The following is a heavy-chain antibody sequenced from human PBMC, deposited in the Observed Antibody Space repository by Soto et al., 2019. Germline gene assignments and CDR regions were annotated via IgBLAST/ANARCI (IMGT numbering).Heavy chain of an antibody. CDR1: GGSFSGHY. CDR3: ARVTNWYGYFDL. CDR2: IDHSAST. J-gene: IGHJ2*01. Sequence: QVQLQQWGAGLLKPSETLSLTCTVYGGSFSGHYWTWIRQPPGRGLEWIGEIDHSASTSYKASLKSRVTLSVDTSKNQFSLKLNSVTAADTAVYYCARVTNWYGYFDLWGRGTLVTVSS. V-gene: IGHV4-34*02. D-gene: IGHD7-27*01.